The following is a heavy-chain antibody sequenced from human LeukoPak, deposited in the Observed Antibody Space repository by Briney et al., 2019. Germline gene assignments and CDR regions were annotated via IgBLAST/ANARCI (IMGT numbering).Heavy chain of an antibody. CDR1: GFTFSSYA. CDR2: ISGSGGST. J-gene: IGHJ4*02. D-gene: IGHD6-13*01. V-gene: IGHV3-23*01. Sequence: GGSLRLSCAASGFTFSSYAMSWVRLAPGKGLEWVSAISGSGGSTYYADSVKGRFTISRDNSKNTLYLQMNSLRAEDTAVYYCARTEQQLVSYFDYWGQGTLVTVSS. CDR3: ARTEQQLVSYFDY.